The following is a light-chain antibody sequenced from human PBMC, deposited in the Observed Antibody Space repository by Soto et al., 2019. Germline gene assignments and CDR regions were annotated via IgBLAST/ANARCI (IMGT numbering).Light chain of an antibody. V-gene: IGKV1-5*03. CDR2: KAS. CDR1: QSISSW. J-gene: IGKJ1*01. CDR3: QQYDSYPT. Sequence: IQMTQSPSTLSASVGDRVTITCWASQSISSWLAWYQQKPGKAPKLLIYKASSLQSGVPSRFSGSGSGTEFTLTISSLQPDDFATYYCQQYDSYPTLGQGTRVEIK.